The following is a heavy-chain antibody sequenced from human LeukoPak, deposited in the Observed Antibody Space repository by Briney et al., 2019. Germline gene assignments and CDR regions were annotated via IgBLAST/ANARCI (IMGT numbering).Heavy chain of an antibody. Sequence: SVKVSCKASGGTFSSYAISWVRQAPGQGLEWMGRIIPILGITNYAQKFQGRVTITADKSTSTAYMELSSLRSDDTAVYYCARDPSGGYVPYFDYWGQGTQVTVSS. CDR1: GGTFSSYA. CDR3: ARDPSGGYVPYFDY. V-gene: IGHV1-69*04. J-gene: IGHJ4*02. CDR2: IIPILGIT. D-gene: IGHD3-16*01.